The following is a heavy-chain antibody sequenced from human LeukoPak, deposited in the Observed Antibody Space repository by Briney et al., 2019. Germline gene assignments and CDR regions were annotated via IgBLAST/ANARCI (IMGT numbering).Heavy chain of an antibody. Sequence: PSETLSLTCAVYGGSFNGYYWSWIRQPPGKGLEWIGEINHSGSTNYNPSLKSRVSISVDTPKNQFSLKLSSVTAADTAVYYCAREGYYYDTNGYPAFDYWGQGTLVTVSS. J-gene: IGHJ4*02. V-gene: IGHV4-34*01. CDR2: INHSGST. CDR3: AREGYYYDTNGYPAFDY. CDR1: GGSFNGYY. D-gene: IGHD3-22*01.